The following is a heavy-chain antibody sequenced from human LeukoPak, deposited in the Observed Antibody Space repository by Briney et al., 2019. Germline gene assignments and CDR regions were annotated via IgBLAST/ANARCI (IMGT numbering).Heavy chain of an antibody. V-gene: IGHV4-59*12. CDR3: AREGAVAGSYYFDY. J-gene: IGHJ4*02. D-gene: IGHD6-19*01. CDR2: IYDSGNT. Sequence: PSETLSLTCTVSGGSISSYYWSWFRQPPGKGLEWIGYIYDSGNTNYNPSLKSRVTISVDTSKNQFSLRLSSVTAADTAVYYCAREGAVAGSYYFDYWGQGTLVTVSS. CDR1: GGSISSYY.